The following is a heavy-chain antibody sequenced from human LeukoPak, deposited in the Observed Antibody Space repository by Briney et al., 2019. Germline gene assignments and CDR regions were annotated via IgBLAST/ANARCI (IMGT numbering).Heavy chain of an antibody. CDR2: IIPIFGTA. Sequence: ASVKVSCKASGYTFTSYGISWVRQAPGQGLEWMGGIIPIFGTANYAQKFQGRVTITADESTSTAYMELSSLRSEDTAVYYCARDRGVTPTISFDYWGQGTLVTVSS. CDR1: GYTFTSYG. V-gene: IGHV1-69*13. J-gene: IGHJ4*02. D-gene: IGHD2-21*02. CDR3: ARDRGVTPTISFDY.